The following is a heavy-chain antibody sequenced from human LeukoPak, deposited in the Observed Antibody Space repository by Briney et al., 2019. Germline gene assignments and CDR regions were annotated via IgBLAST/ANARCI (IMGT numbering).Heavy chain of an antibody. Sequence: ASVKVSCKASGYTFTSYDINWVRQATGQGLEWMGWMNPNSGNTGYAQKFQGRVTMTRDTSISTAYMELSRLRSDDTAVYYCASLPPGYSRENWFDPWGQGTLVTVSS. CDR1: GYTFTSYD. CDR3: ASLPPGYSRENWFDP. CDR2: MNPNSGNT. D-gene: IGHD5-18*01. V-gene: IGHV1-8*01. J-gene: IGHJ5*02.